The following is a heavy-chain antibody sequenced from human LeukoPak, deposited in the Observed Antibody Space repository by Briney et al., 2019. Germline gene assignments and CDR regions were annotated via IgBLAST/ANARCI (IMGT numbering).Heavy chain of an antibody. V-gene: IGHV3-33*01. CDR3: ASTPYDFWSGCDLGRTNAFDI. CDR2: IWYDGSNK. D-gene: IGHD3-3*01. Sequence: PGGSLRLSCAASGFTFSSYGMHWVRQAPGKGLEWVAVIWYDGSNKYYADSVKGRFTISRDNSKNTLYLQMNSLRAEDTAVYYCASTPYDFWSGCDLGRTNAFDIWGQGTMVTVSS. J-gene: IGHJ3*02. CDR1: GFTFSSYG.